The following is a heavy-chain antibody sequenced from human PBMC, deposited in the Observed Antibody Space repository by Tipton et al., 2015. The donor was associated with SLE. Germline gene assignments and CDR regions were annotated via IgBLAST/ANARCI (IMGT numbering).Heavy chain of an antibody. CDR2: INHSGST. CDR1: GGSFSGYY. CDR3: ARGRGGGAAAGPDY. J-gene: IGHJ4*02. V-gene: IGHV4-34*01. D-gene: IGHD6-13*01. Sequence: TLSLTCAVYGGSFSGYYWSWIRQPPGKGLEWIGEINHSGSTNYNPSLKSRVTISVDTSKNQFSLKLSSVTAADTAVYYCARGRGGGAAAGPDYWGQGTLVTVSS.